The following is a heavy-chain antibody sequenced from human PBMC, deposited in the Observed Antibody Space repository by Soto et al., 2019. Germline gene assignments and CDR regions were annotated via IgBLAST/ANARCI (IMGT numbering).Heavy chain of an antibody. J-gene: IGHJ6*03. CDR1: GFTFSSFA. CDR2: ISGGGGST. D-gene: IGHD3-10*01. V-gene: IGHV3-23*01. Sequence: GGSLRLSCAASGFTFSSFAMSWVRQAPGKGLEWVSVISGGGGSTYYADSVRGRLTISSDNSKNTLHLQMNSLRSEDTAVYYCAKTRGSLYYYYYMDVWGKGTTVTVSS. CDR3: AKTRGSLYYYYYMDV.